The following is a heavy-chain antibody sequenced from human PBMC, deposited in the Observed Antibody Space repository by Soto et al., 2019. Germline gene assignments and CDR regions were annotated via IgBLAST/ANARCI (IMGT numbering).Heavy chain of an antibody. CDR1: GGSFSGYY. CDR3: ATRITVFGLLIPPFDP. V-gene: IGHV4-34*01. J-gene: IGHJ5*02. CDR2: INHSGST. D-gene: IGHD3-3*01. Sequence: PSETLSLTCAVYGGSFSGYYRTWIRQPPGKGLEWIGEINHSGSTNYNPSLKSRVTISVDTSKNQFSLRLSSVTAADTAIYYCATRITVFGLLIPPFDPWGQGTQVTVSS.